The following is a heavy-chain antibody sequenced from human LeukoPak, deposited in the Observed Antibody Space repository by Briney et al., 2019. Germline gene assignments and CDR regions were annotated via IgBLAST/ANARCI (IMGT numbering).Heavy chain of an antibody. CDR3: AGEGVHCSGRSCLKAY. CDR1: GFTFSTYW. Sequence: PGGSLRLSCAASGFTFSTYWMSWVRQAPGKGLEWVANIKKDGSEKYYMDSVKGRFTISRDNAENSLYLQMNSLRAEDTAVYYCAGEGVHCSGRSCLKAYWGQGTQVTVSS. D-gene: IGHD2-15*01. V-gene: IGHV3-7*03. J-gene: IGHJ4*02. CDR2: IKKDGSEK.